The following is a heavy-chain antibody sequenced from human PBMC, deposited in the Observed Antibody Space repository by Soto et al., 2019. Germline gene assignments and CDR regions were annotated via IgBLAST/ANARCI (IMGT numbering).Heavy chain of an antibody. CDR3: ARDRFTIFGVTPYGMDV. D-gene: IGHD3-3*01. CDR2: ISSSGSTI. J-gene: IGHJ6*02. CDR1: GFTFSSYE. V-gene: IGHV3-48*03. Sequence: GGSLRLSCGASGFTFSSYEMNWVRQAPGKGLEWVSYISSSGSTIYYADSVKGRFTMSRDNAKNSLYLQMNSLRAEDTAVYYCARDRFTIFGVTPYGMDVCGQGTTVTVSS.